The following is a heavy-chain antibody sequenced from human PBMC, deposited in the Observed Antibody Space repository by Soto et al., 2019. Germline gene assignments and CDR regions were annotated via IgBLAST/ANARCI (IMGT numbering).Heavy chain of an antibody. J-gene: IGHJ5*02. Sequence: QVQLVQSGAEVKKPGSSVKVSCKASGGTFINYAITWVRQAPGQGLEWLGRLIPIFGSAHVAKKFQGRVTLTADESTTTAYMELSYLRSDDTAVYYCAKDGGEDGYFGNWVDPWGQGTLVTVSS. V-gene: IGHV1-69*15. CDR3: AKDGGEDGYFGNWVDP. CDR2: LIPIFGSA. CDR1: GGTFINYA. D-gene: IGHD5-12*01.